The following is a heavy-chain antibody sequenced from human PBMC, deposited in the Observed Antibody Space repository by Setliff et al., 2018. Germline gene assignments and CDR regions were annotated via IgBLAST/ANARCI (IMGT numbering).Heavy chain of an antibody. J-gene: IGHJ6*03. CDR2: IYTSGST. CDR1: GGSISSYY. V-gene: IGHV4-4*07. D-gene: IGHD5-18*01. CDR3: ARENSYGPYYYYYDMDV. Sequence: PSETLSLTCTVSGGSISSYYWSWIRQPAGKGLEWIGRIYTSGSTNYNPSLKSRVTMSVDTSKNQFSLKLSSGTAADTAVDYCARENSYGPYYYYYDMDVWGKGTTVTVSS.